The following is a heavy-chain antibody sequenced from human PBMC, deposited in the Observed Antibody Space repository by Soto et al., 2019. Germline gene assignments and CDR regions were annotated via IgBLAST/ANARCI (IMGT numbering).Heavy chain of an antibody. Sequence: QLTLKETGPTLGKPTQTLTLTCTFSGFSLTTSGVGVAWIRQTPGKALEWLTLIYWDDDKRYSPSLNRRLTITTDTSKNQVVITLTNMDPTDTATYYCARGRGPGDRRRWYFDRWGRGTLVNVSS. CDR1: GFSLTTSGVG. V-gene: IGHV2-5*02. CDR3: ARGRGPGDRRRWYFDR. CDR2: IYWDDDK. J-gene: IGHJ2*01. D-gene: IGHD1-26*01.